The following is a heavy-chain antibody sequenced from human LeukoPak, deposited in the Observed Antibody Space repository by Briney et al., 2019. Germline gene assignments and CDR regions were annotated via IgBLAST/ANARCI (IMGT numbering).Heavy chain of an antibody. Sequence: ASVKVSCKASGYTFTDYYMHWVRQAPGQGLEWMGIINPSGGSTSYAQKFQGRVTMTRDTSTSTVYMELSSLRSEDTAVYYCARDSWIYYYGMDVWGQGTTVTVSS. CDR3: ARDSWIYYYGMDV. CDR2: INPSGGST. CDR1: GYTFTDYY. V-gene: IGHV1-46*01. J-gene: IGHJ6*02. D-gene: IGHD2-2*03.